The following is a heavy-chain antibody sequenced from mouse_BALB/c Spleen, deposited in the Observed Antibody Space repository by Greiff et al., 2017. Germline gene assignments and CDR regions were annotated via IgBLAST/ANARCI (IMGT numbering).Heavy chain of an antibody. D-gene: IGHD1-2*01. CDR3: ARYEDYGYADY. CDR2: ISYSGST. V-gene: IGHV3-8*02. J-gene: IGHJ4*01. Sequence: EVKLMESGPSLVKPSQTLSLTCSVTGDSITSGYWNWIRRFPGNKLEYMGYISYSGSTYYNPSLTSRISITRDTSKNQYYLQLNSVTTEDTATYYCARYEDYGYADYWGQGTSVTVSS. CDR1: GDSITSGY.